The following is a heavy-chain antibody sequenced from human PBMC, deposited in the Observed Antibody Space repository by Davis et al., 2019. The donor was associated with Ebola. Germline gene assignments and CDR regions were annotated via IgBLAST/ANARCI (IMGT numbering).Heavy chain of an antibody. J-gene: IGHJ4*02. Sequence: PGGSLRLSCAASGFTFSSYAMHWVRQAPGEGLEWVAIISHDVTFKYYAHSVKGRFTISRDNSQNTLYLQMNSLRAEDTAVYYCASSLVADHWGQGTLVTVSS. CDR3: ASSLVADH. D-gene: IGHD5-12*01. V-gene: IGHV3-30-3*01. CDR1: GFTFSSYA. CDR2: ISHDVTFK.